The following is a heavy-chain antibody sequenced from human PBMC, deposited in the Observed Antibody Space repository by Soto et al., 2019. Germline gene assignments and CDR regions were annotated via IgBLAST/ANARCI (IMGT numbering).Heavy chain of an antibody. CDR1: GSTFSSYA. Sequence: QVQLVQSGAEVKKPGSSVKVSCKASGSTFSSYAISWVRQAPGQGLEWMGRIIPISDKTNYAQKFQGRVTITADESTSTAYMELSSRRDEDAAVYYCARTQGSSTVIEIYYYFYYGMDVWGEWTTVTVSS. V-gene: IGHV1-69*18. CDR2: IIPISDKT. J-gene: IGHJ6*04. D-gene: IGHD2-2*01. CDR3: ARTQGSSTVIEIYYYFYYGMDV.